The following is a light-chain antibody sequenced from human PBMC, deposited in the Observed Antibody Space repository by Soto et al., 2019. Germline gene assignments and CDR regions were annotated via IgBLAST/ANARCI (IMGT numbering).Light chain of an antibody. CDR1: QSIANY. Sequence: DIQMTQSPSSLSASVGDRVAITCRASQSIANYLNWYQQKPGKAPKLLIYDAYTLQSGVPSRFSGSGSGTDFTLTISSLQPEDFASYYCQQSYSIPWTFGPGTRVEIK. CDR3: QQSYSIPWT. V-gene: IGKV1-39*01. CDR2: DAY. J-gene: IGKJ1*01.